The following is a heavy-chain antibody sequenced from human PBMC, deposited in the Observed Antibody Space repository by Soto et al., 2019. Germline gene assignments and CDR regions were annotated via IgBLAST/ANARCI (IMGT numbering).Heavy chain of an antibody. CDR3: ARVYSSSWYGYYYYGMDV. J-gene: IGHJ6*02. CDR1: GYTFTSYA. V-gene: IGHV1-3*01. CDR2: INAGNGNT. D-gene: IGHD6-13*01. Sequence: ASVKVSCKASGYTFTSYAMRWVRQAPGQRLEWMGWINAGNGNTKYSQKFQGRVTITRDTSASTAYMELSSLRSEDTAVYYCARVYSSSWYGYYYYGMDVWGQGTTVTVSS.